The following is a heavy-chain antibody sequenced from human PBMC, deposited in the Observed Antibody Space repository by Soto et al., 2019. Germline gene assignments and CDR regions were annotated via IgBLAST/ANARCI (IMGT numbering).Heavy chain of an antibody. Sequence: ELQLLESGGGLVQPGGSLRLSCAASGFTFSDYAMSWVRQAPGKGLEWVSAIGTRDDIFYADSVKGRFAIPSDDSKNTLYLQMNSLRAEDTALYYGAKDLVSEWFHYNWFAPWGQGTRVTVSS. J-gene: IGHJ5*02. CDR1: GFTFSDYA. CDR3: AKDLVSEWFHYNWFAP. V-gene: IGHV3-23*01. CDR2: IGTRDDI. D-gene: IGHD2-8*01.